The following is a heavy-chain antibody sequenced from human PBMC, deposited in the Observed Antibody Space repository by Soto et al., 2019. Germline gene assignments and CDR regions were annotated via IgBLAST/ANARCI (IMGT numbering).Heavy chain of an antibody. D-gene: IGHD3-10*01. CDR3: ARENVVRGVIIKGYYYYGMDV. J-gene: IGHJ6*02. CDR2: IYHSGST. V-gene: IGHV4-4*02. Sequence: TSETLSLTCAVSGGSISSSNWWSWVRQPPGKGLEWIGEIYHSGSTNYNPSLKSRVTISVDKSKNQFSLKLSSVTAADTAVYYCARENVVRGVIIKGYYYYGMDVWGQGTTVTVSS. CDR1: GGSISSSNW.